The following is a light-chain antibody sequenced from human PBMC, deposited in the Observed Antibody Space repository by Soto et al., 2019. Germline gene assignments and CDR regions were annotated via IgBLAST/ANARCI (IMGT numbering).Light chain of an antibody. Sequence: EIVLTQSPGTLSLSPGERATLSCRASQSVSSSYLAWYQQKPGQAPRLLIYGASNRATGIPDRFSGRGSGADFTLTISRLEPEDFAVYYCQQYESSRTFGQGTKVEIK. CDR3: QQYESSRT. CDR2: GAS. V-gene: IGKV3-20*01. CDR1: QSVSSSY. J-gene: IGKJ1*01.